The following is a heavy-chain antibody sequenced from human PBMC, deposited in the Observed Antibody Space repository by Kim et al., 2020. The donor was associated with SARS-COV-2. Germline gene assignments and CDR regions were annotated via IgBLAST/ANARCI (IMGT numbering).Heavy chain of an antibody. CDR2: ISYDGSNK. Sequence: GGSLRLSCAASGFTFSSYGMHWVRQAPGKGLEWVAVISYDGSNKYYADSVKGRFTISRDNSKNTLYLQMNSLRAEDTAVYYCSREGWLQTTQGWFDPWG. D-gene: IGHD5-12*01. CDR3: SREGWLQTTQGWFDP. V-gene: IGHV3-33*05. CDR1: GFTFSSYG. J-gene: IGHJ5*02.